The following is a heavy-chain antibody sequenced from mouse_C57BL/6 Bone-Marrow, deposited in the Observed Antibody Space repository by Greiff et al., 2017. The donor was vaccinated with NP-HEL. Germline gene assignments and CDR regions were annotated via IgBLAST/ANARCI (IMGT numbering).Heavy chain of an antibody. J-gene: IGHJ3*01. Sequence: VQLQESGAELVRPGASVTLSCKASGYTFTDYEMHWVKQTPVHGLEWIGAIDPETGGTAYNQKFKGKAILTADKSSSTAYMELRSLTSEDSAVYYCTRRPTTGWFAYWGQGTLVTVSA. CDR2: IDPETGGT. D-gene: IGHD1-1*01. CDR3: TRRPTTGWFAY. CDR1: GYTFTDYE. V-gene: IGHV1-15*01.